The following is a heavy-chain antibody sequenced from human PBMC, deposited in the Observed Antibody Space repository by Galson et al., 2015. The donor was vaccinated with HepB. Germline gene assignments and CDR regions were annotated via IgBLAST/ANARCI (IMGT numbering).Heavy chain of an antibody. CDR3: TRAIPDILTGLIPSNHAFDI. J-gene: IGHJ3*02. V-gene: IGHV3-21*01. Sequence: SLRLSCAASGFTFRSYNMNWVRQAPGKGLEWVSFITYNGNDMFYADSMKGRFTVSRDNAKNSLYLQMNSLRAEDTAVYYCTRAIPDILTGLIPSNHAFDIWGQGTMVTVSS. D-gene: IGHD3-9*01. CDR1: GFTFRSYN. CDR2: ITYNGNDM.